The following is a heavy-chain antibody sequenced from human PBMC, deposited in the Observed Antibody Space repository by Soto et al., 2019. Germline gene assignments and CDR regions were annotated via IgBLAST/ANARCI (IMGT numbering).Heavy chain of an antibody. Sequence: EVQLVESGGGLVKPGGSLRLSCAASGFTFSSYSMNWVRQAPGKGLEWVSSISSSSSYIYYADSVKGRFTISRDNAKNSLYLQMNSLRAEDTAVYYCARFVAARLGPNYGMDVWGQGTTVTVSS. CDR3: ARFVAARLGPNYGMDV. J-gene: IGHJ6*02. CDR1: GFTFSSYS. CDR2: ISSSSSYI. V-gene: IGHV3-21*01. D-gene: IGHD6-6*01.